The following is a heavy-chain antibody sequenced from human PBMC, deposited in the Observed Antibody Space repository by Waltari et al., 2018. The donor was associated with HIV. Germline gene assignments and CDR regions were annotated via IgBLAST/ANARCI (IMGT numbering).Heavy chain of an antibody. Sequence: QVQLQESGPGPVKPTGTPSRTGPDAGCPISGYYRLCIRQPPGKGLEWIGYIYYSGSTNYNPSLKSRVTISVDTSKNQFSLKLSSVTAADTAVYYCARDRFPDGYNDYWGQGTLVTVSS. J-gene: IGHJ4*02. CDR2: IYYSGST. CDR3: ARDRFPDGYNDY. CDR1: GCPISGYY. V-gene: IGHV4-59*01. D-gene: IGHD5-12*01.